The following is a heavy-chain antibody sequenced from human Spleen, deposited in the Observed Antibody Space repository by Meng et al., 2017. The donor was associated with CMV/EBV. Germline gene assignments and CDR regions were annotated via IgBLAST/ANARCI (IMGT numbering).Heavy chain of an antibody. V-gene: IGHV3-43D*03. Sequence: GESLKISFAASGFTFDDYAMHWVRQAPGKGLEWVSLISWDGGSTYYADSVKGRFTISRDNSKNSLYLQMNSMRLEDNALYYCVKDTVGYPVAGLRIDYWGQGTLVTVSS. CDR1: GFTFDDYA. CDR2: ISWDGGST. J-gene: IGHJ4*02. CDR3: VKDTVGYPVAGLRIDY. D-gene: IGHD6-19*01.